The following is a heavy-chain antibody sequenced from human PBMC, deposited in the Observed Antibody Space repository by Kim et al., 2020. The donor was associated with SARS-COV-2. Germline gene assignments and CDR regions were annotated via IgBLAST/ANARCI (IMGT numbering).Heavy chain of an antibody. CDR3: ARGNYHESVSLSDYYNGMDV. J-gene: IGHJ6*02. V-gene: IGHV3-30-3*01. CDR2: ISYDGRNE. CDR1: GLSFDSSA. Sequence: GGSLRLSCAASGLSFDSSAMNWVRQAPGKGLEWVAVISYDGRNEDYADSVKGRFPISRDNSKRTLYLQMNSLRVEDTAVYYCARGNYHESVSLSDYYNGMDVWGQGTTVTVSS. D-gene: IGHD3-10*01.